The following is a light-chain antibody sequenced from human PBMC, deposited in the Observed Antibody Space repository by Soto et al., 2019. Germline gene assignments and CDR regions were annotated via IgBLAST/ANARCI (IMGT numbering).Light chain of an antibody. Sequence: IQLTQSPSSLSASVGDRVTITFRASPGVRDDVGWYQQKQGKAPKLLIYSASTLQSGVPSRFSGSGSGTDFTLNISGLQPEDFATYYGLQESNYPLTFGGGTRVYIQ. CDR1: PGVRDD. J-gene: IGKJ4*01. CDR3: LQESNYPLT. V-gene: IGKV1-6*01. CDR2: SAS.